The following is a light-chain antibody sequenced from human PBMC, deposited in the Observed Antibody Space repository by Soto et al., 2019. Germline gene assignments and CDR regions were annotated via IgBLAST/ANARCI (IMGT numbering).Light chain of an antibody. V-gene: IGKV3-20*01. CDR1: ETVTGKY. Sequence: EIVLTQSPGTLSLSPGDRATLSCRASETVTGKYLAWYQQEAGQAPRLLIFAASNRATGIPDRFSGSGSGTDFTLTISRLEPEDFAVYFCQQYSSPPQTFGQGTKVDIK. CDR2: AAS. J-gene: IGKJ1*01. CDR3: QQYSSPPQT.